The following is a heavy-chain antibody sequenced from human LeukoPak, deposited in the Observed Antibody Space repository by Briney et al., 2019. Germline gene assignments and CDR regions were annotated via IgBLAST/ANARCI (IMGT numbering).Heavy chain of an antibody. Sequence: GGSLRLSCAASGFTVSSNYMSWVRQAPGKGLEWVSVIYSGGSTYYADSVKGRFTISRDNSKNTLYLQMNSLRAEDTAVYYCARENNDYGDYSLDYWGQGTLVTVSS. J-gene: IGHJ4*02. CDR1: GFTVSSNY. D-gene: IGHD4-17*01. V-gene: IGHV3-53*05. CDR3: ARENNDYGDYSLDY. CDR2: IYSGGST.